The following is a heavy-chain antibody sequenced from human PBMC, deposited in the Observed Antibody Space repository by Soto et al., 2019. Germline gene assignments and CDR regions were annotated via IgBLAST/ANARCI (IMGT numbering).Heavy chain of an antibody. J-gene: IGHJ5*02. D-gene: IGHD3-22*01. V-gene: IGHV4-39*01. CDR1: GGSISSSDFY. CDR3: AVVDSTGNWFDP. Sequence: SGTLSLTRTVSGGSISSSDFYWGWVPQLPGKGLDFIGSMYYSGTTYYNPSLKNRITISVDTSKNQFSLKLISVTAADTAVYYCAVVDSTGNWFDPWGQGALVTVSS. CDR2: MYYSGTT.